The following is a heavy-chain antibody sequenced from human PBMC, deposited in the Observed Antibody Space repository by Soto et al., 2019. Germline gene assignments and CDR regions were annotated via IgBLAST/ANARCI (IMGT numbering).Heavy chain of an antibody. D-gene: IGHD5-18*01. CDR3: ARAYSYGNRAFDY. CDR2: IYHSGST. V-gene: IGHV4-4*02. CDR1: GGSISSSNW. Sequence: QVQLQESGPGLVKPSGTLYPTCAVSGGSISSSNWWSWVRQPPGKGLAWIGEIYHSGSTNYNPSLKCRVTISVDKSKNQFSLKLSSVTAADTAVYYCARAYSYGNRAFDYLGQGTLVTVSS. J-gene: IGHJ4*02.